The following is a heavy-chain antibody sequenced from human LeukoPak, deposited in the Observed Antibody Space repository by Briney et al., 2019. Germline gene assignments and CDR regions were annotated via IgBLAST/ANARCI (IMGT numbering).Heavy chain of an antibody. CDR3: ARRDISGYYHFDY. J-gene: IGHJ4*02. CDR2: IYPGDSYT. CDR1: GYSFTSYW. Sequence: GESLKISCKGSGYSFTSYWIGWVRQMPGKGLEWMGIIYPGDSYTNYSPSFQGHVTISADKSISTAYLQWSSLKASDTAIYYCARRDISGYYHFDYWGQGTLVTVSS. V-gene: IGHV5-51*01. D-gene: IGHD3-22*01.